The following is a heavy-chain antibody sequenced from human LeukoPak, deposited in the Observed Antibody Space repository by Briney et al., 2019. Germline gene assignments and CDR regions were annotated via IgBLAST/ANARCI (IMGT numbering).Heavy chain of an antibody. CDR3: ARGHSSSLEYYYYGMDV. CDR1: GYTFTGHY. V-gene: IGHV1-2*02. D-gene: IGHD6-13*01. CDR2: INPNSGGT. J-gene: IGHJ6*02. Sequence: ASVKVSCKASGYTFTGHYMHWVRQAPGQGLEWMGWINPNSGGTNYAQKFQGRVTMTRDTSISTAYMELSRLRSDDTAVYYCARGHSSSLEYYYYGMDVWGQGTTVTVSS.